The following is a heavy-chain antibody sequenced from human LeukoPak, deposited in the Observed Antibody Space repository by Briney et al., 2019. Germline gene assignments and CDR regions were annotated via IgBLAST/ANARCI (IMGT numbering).Heavy chain of an antibody. CDR1: GGSISSSY. J-gene: IGHJ4*02. Sequence: PSETLSLTCTVSGGSISSSYWSWIRQPPRKRLEWIRYISYSGSTSYNPSLNSRVTISIDTSKNQSSLNLSSVTAADTAGYYCARDNRGTYYGDFDYWGQGSLVTVSS. CDR2: ISYSGST. V-gene: IGHV4-59*01. D-gene: IGHD1-26*01. CDR3: ARDNRGTYYGDFDY.